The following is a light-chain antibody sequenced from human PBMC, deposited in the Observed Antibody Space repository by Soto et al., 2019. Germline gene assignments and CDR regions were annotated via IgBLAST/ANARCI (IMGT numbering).Light chain of an antibody. J-gene: IGKJ1*01. CDR1: QSVLYSSDNKNY. Sequence: DIVMTQSPDSLAVSLGERATINCKSSQSVLYSSDNKNYLGWFQQKQGQPPKLLIYWASTRESGVPDRFSGSGSGTDCTLNISSLQAEDVAVYYCQQYYSIPRTFGQGTKVEIK. CDR2: WAS. CDR3: QQYYSIPRT. V-gene: IGKV4-1*01.